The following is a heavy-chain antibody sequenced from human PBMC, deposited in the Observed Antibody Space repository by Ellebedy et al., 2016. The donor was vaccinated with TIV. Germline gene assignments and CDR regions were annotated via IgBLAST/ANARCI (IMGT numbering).Heavy chain of an antibody. D-gene: IGHD1-26*01. CDR1: GFSFSTSA. CDR3: ARGVEGAISDY. CDR2: ISGSGGST. Sequence: GESLKISCAASGFSFSTSAMSWVRQAPGEGLEWVSAISGSGGSTYYVDSVKGRFTISRDDSKNTLYLQMNSLKTEDTAVYYCARGVEGAISDYWGQGTLVTVSS. J-gene: IGHJ4*02. V-gene: IGHV3-23*01.